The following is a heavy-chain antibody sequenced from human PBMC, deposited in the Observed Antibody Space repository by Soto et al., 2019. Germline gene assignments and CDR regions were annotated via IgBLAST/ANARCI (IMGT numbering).Heavy chain of an antibody. V-gene: IGHV1-3*01. CDR1: GFVSTNHN. CDR3: ASDYGSNWRL. D-gene: IGHD6-19*01. J-gene: IGHJ4*02. CDR2: INAGNGNT. Sequence: QAHLVQSGTEVKMPGDSVQVSCKASGFVSTNHNFHWVRQAPGQSLEWMGRINAGNGNTQYSQNFQGRVTFTSDPSASTAFMELIKLRFEGRAMYYCASDYGSNWRLWGQGTLVSVSS.